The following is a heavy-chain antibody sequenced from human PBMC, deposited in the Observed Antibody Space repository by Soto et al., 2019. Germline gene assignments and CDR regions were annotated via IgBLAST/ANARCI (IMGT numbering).Heavy chain of an antibody. V-gene: IGHV3-48*02. CDR1: GFTFSSYS. CDR3: AREADYVNWFDP. Sequence: EVQLVESGGGLVQPGGSLSLPCAASGFTFSSYSMNWVRQAPGKGLEWVSYISSSSSTIYYADSVKGRFTISRDNATNSLYLQMNSLRDEDTAVYYWAREADYVNWFDPWGQGTLVTVSS. CDR2: ISSSSSTI. J-gene: IGHJ5*02. D-gene: IGHD4-17*01.